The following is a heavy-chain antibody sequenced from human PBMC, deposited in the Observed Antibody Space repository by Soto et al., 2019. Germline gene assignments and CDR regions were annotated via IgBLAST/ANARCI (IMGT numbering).Heavy chain of an antibody. CDR1: GYAFTTYG. CDR3: ARGRYGDY. J-gene: IGHJ4*02. D-gene: IGHD1-1*01. V-gene: IGHV1-18*01. CDR2: TSAHNGNT. Sequence: QVHLVQSGAEVKKPAASVKVSCKGSGYAFTTYGITWVRQAPGQGLEWMGWTSAHNGNTNYAQKLQGRVTVTRDTSTSTAYMELRSLRSDDTAVYYCARGRYGDYWGQGAVVTVSS.